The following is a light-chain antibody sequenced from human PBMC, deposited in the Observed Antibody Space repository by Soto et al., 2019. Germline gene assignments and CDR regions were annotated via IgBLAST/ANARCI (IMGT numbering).Light chain of an antibody. CDR1: KNDIGVYDF. V-gene: IGLV2-8*01. CDR2: EVV. CDR3: KSYAGSYTYV. J-gene: IGLJ1*01. Sequence: QSALAQPPSASGSPGQSVTISCTGTKNDIGVYDFVSWYQHHPGKAPRLIIYEVVQRPSGVPDRFSGSKSGNTASLTVSGLQAEDEADYFCKSYAGSYTYVFGSGTKVTVL.